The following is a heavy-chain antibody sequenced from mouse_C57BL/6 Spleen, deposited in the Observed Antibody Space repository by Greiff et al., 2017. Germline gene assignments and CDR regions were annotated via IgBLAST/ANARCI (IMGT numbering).Heavy chain of an antibody. CDR2: IYPSDSET. J-gene: IGHJ3*01. CDR1: GYTFTSYW. V-gene: IGHV1-61*01. D-gene: IGHD2-1*01. CDR3: ARVGNYERFAY. Sequence: QVQLQQPGAELVRPGSSVKLSCKASGYTFTSYWMDWVKQRPGQGLEWIGNIYPSDSETHYNQKFKDKATLTVDKSSSTAYMQLSSLTSEDSAVYYCARVGNYERFAYWGQGTLVTVSA.